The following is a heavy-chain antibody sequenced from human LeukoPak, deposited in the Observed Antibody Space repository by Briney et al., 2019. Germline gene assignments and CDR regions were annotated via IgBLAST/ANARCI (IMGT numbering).Heavy chain of an antibody. V-gene: IGHV1-2*02. J-gene: IGHJ6*02. D-gene: IGHD6-13*01. CDR2: INPNSGGT. CDR3: ARGPIAAGKYYYYGMDV. CDR1: GYTLTDHY. Sequence: ASVKVSCKAFGYTLTDHYMHWVRQAPGQGLEWMGWINPNSGGTNYAQKFQGRVTMTRDTSISTAYMELSRLRSDDTAVYYCARGPIAAGKYYYYGMDVWGQGTTVTVSS.